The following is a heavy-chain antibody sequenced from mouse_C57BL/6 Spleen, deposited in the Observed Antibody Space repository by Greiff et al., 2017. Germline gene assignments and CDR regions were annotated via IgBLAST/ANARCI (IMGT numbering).Heavy chain of an antibody. V-gene: IGHV5-6*01. CDR2: ISSGGSYT. Sequence: DVQLVESGGDLVKPGGSLKLSCAASGFTFSSYGMSWVRQTPDKRLEWVATISSGGSYTYYPDSVKGRFTISRDNAKNTLYLQMSSLKSEDTAMYYCARKYDEDFAYWGQGTLVTVSA. CDR1: GFTFSSYG. CDR3: ARKYDEDFAY. J-gene: IGHJ3*01. D-gene: IGHD2-14*01.